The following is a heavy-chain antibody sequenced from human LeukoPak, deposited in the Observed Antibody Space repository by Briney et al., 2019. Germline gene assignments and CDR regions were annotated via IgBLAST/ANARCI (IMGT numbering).Heavy chain of an antibody. V-gene: IGHV1-2*02. D-gene: IGHD3-22*01. J-gene: IGHJ4*02. CDR1: GYTFTDYY. CDR3: AREYYDSSAYNQEAIDY. CDR2: INPNSGGT. Sequence: ASVKVSCKASGYTFTDYYMHWVRQAPGQGLEWLGWINPNSGGTNYAQKFQGRVTMTRDTSISTAYMELSRLRSDDTAVYYCAREYYDSSAYNQEAIDYWGQGTLVTVFS.